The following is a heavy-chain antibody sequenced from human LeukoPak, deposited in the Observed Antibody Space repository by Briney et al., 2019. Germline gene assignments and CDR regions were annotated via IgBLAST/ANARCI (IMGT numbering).Heavy chain of an antibody. J-gene: IGHJ6*02. CDR1: GYTFTSYY. CDR2: INPSGGST. D-gene: IGHD3-16*02. V-gene: IGHV1-46*01. CDR3: ARDQVIVPRDYYYYYGMDV. Sequence: GASVKVSCKASGYTFTSYYMHWVRQAPGQGLEWMGIINPSGGSTSYAQKFQGRVTMTRDTSTSTVYMELSSLRSEDTAVYYCARDQVIVPRDYYYYYGMDVWGQGTTVTVS.